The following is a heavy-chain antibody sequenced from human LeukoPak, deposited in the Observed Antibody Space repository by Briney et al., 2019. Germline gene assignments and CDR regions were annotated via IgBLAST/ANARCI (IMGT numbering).Heavy chain of an antibody. CDR3: ARVIPGGFDF. D-gene: IGHD3-16*01. Sequence: SETLSLTCSVSGDSISSNNYYWGWIRQPPGKGLEWIGSIYHSGRTYFNPSLKSRVTISVDTSKNQFSLKLSSVTAADTAVYYCARVIPGGFDFWGQGTLVTVSS. CDR2: IYHSGRT. J-gene: IGHJ4*02. V-gene: IGHV4-39*01. CDR1: GDSISSNNYY.